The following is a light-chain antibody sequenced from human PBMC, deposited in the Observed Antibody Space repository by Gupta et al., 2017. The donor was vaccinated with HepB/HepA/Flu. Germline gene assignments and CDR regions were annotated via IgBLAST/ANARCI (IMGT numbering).Light chain of an antibody. CDR3: LQANDWPRA. CDR2: DAS. CDR1: QNIANN. V-gene: IGKV3-15*01. Sequence: IVMTQSPVTLSVSPGERASLSCSASQNIANNLAWYQQKPGQAPRLLIYDASSRAAGIPSRFSGRGSGTEFTLTISSLQSEEFAVYYCLQANDWPRAFGEGTKVEVK. J-gene: IGKJ1*01.